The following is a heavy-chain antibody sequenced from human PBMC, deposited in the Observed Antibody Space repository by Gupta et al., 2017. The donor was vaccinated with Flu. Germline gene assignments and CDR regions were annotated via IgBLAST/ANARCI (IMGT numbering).Heavy chain of an antibody. CDR3: ARVRGPSLPAAYYDY. J-gene: IGHJ4*02. Sequence: EVQLVESGGGLVQPGGSQRLSCAASGFTFTAHGMIWVRQAPGKGLEWVSYISPSGSTTYHADSVKGRFTISRDNAKNSLYLQMNSLRGEDTAMYYCARVRGPSLPAAYYDYWGQGTLVTVSS. V-gene: IGHV3-48*01. D-gene: IGHD2-2*01. CDR1: GFTFTAHG. CDR2: ISPSGSTT.